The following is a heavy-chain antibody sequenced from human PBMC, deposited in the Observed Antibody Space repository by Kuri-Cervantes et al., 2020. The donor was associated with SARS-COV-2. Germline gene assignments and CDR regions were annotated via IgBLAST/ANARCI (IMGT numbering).Heavy chain of an antibody. D-gene: IGHD6-6*01. CDR1: GGTFSSYA. Sequence: SVKVSCKASGGTFSSYAISWVRQAPGQGLEWMGGIIPIFGTANYAQKFQGRVTITADKSTSTAYMELSSLRSDDTAIYYCARDFVAGSPSYWGQGTLVTVSS. CDR3: ARDFVAGSPSY. J-gene: IGHJ4*02. V-gene: IGHV1-69*06. CDR2: IIPIFGTA.